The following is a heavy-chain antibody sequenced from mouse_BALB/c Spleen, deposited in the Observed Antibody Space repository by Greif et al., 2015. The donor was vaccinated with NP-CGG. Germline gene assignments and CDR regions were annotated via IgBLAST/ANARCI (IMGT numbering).Heavy chain of an antibody. CDR2: IRNKANGYTT. CDR3: ARDTYYRPFAY. CDR1: GFTFTDYY. Sequence: EVQVVESGGGLVQPGGSLRLSCATSGFTFTDYYMSWVRQPPGKALEWLGFIRNKANGYTTEYSASVKGRFTISRDNSQSILYLQMNTLRAEDSATYYCARDTYYRPFAYWGQGTLVTVSA. D-gene: IGHD2-14*01. V-gene: IGHV7-3*02. J-gene: IGHJ3*01.